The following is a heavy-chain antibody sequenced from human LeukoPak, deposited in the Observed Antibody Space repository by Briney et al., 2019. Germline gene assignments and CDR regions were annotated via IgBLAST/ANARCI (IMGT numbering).Heavy chain of an antibody. CDR2: IYYSGST. CDR1: GASISGTAYY. J-gene: IGHJ6*03. V-gene: IGHV4-39*07. CDR3: ARRRLRYFDWLEGDYYYYYMDV. D-gene: IGHD3-9*01. Sequence: SETLSLTCTVSGASISGTAYYWGWVRQPPRKGLEWIGNIYYSGSTNYNPSLKSRVTISVDTSKNQFSLKLSSVTAADTAVYYCARRRLRYFDWLEGDYYYYYMDVWGKGTTVTISS.